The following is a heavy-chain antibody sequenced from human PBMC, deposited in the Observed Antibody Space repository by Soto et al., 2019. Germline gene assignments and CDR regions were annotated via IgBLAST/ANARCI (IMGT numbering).Heavy chain of an antibody. CDR3: ARVGEQRHFDY. D-gene: IGHD6-25*01. J-gene: IGHJ4*02. V-gene: IGHV4-38-2*01. CDR2: IYHSGST. CDR1: GYSISSGYY. Sequence: PSETLSLTCAVSGYSISSGYYWGWIRQPPGKGLEWIGSIYHSGSTYYNPSLKSRVTISVDTFKNQFSLKLSSVTAADTAVYYCARVGEQRHFDYWGQGTLVTVSS.